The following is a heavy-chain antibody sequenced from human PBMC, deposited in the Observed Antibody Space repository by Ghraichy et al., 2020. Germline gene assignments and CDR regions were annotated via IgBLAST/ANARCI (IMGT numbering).Heavy chain of an antibody. J-gene: IGHJ4*01. CDR1: GFSFSDYN. CDR3: ARVGGDFRFDL. Sequence: GGSLRLSCAGSGFSFSDYNMNWVRQAPGKGLEWLSCISSRSDNMHYVGSVKGRFTISRDNAKNSLYLQMSSLRAEDTGIYYCARVGGDFRFDLWGQEPWSPSPQ. V-gene: IGHV3-21*01. D-gene: IGHD3-16*01. CDR2: ISSRSDNM.